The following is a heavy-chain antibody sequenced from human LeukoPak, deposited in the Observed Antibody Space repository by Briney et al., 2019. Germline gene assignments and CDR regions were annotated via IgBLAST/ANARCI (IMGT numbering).Heavy chain of an antibody. CDR2: INQDGSEK. Sequence: PSETLSLTCTVSGGSISISNYYWGWIRQPPGKGLEWVANINQDGSEKYYVDSVKGRFTISRDNAKNSLYLQMNSLRAEDTAVYYCARDPRSGWKSYYFDYWGQGTLVTVSS. J-gene: IGHJ4*02. CDR1: GGSISISNYY. CDR3: ARDPRSGWKSYYFDY. V-gene: IGHV3-7*01. D-gene: IGHD6-19*01.